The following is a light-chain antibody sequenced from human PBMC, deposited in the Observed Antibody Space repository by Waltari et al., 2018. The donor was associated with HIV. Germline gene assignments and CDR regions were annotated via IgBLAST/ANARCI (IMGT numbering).Light chain of an antibody. CDR1: SSDICGYDY. CDR2: EVA. Sequence: QSALTQPASVSGSLGQSITLSCTGTSSDICGYDYVSWYQQHQGRAPKLLIFEVANRPAGVSSRVSASKSGNTASLTISGLQAEDEADYYCSSYTSSIGLVVFGGGTKLTVL. J-gene: IGLJ3*02. V-gene: IGLV2-14*01. CDR3: SSYTSSIGLVV.